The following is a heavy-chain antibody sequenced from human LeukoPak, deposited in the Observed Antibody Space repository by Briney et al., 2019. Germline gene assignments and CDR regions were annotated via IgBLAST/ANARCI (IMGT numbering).Heavy chain of an antibody. CDR3: AREGSSGIIPERYFDY. CDR1: GFSLSMYW. J-gene: IGHJ4*02. Sequence: PGGSLRLSCTAAGFSLSMYWMSWVRQAPGKGLEWVANIRSDGVEKYYVDSVRGRFTISTDTAKNTLYLQMNSLRADDTAVYYCAREGSSGIIPERYFDYWGQGTLVTVSS. D-gene: IGHD3-22*01. CDR2: IRSDGVEK. V-gene: IGHV3-7*03.